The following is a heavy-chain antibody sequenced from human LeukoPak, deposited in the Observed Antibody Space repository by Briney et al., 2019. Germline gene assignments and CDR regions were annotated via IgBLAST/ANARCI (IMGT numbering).Heavy chain of an antibody. D-gene: IGHD6-19*01. V-gene: IGHV3-33*01. CDR3: ARVGGIAVAGAFDY. J-gene: IGHJ4*02. Sequence: GGSLRLSCAASGFTFSSYGMHWVRQAPGKGLEWVAVIWYDGSSKYYADSVKGRFTISRDNSKNTLYLQMNSLRAEDTAVYYCARVGGIAVAGAFDYWGQGTLVTVSS. CDR2: IWYDGSSK. CDR1: GFTFSSYG.